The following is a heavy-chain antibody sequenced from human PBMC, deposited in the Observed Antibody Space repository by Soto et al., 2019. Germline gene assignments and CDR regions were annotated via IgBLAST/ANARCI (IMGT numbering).Heavy chain of an antibody. V-gene: IGHV1-8*01. J-gene: IGHJ6*03. CDR2: MNPNSGNT. Sequence: ASVNVSCKASGYTFTSYDINWVRQATGQGLEWMGWMNPNSGNTGYAQKFQGRVTMTRNTSISTAYMELSSLRSEDTAVYYCARGKFTIFGVVIHYYYYMDVWGKGTTVTVSS. D-gene: IGHD3-3*01. CDR1: GYTFTSYD. CDR3: ARGKFTIFGVVIHYYYYMDV.